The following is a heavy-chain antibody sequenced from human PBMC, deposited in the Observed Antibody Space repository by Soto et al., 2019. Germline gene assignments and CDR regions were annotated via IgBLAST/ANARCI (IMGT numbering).Heavy chain of an antibody. J-gene: IGHJ4*02. V-gene: IGHV3-33*01. CDR1: GFTFSSYG. CDR3: ARDRRGSGWYDYFDY. Sequence: QVQLVESGGGVVQPGGSLRLSCAASGFTFSSYGMHWVRQAPGKGLEWVAVIWYDGSNENYADSVKGRFTISRDNSKNTLYLQMNSLRAEDTALYYCARDRRGSGWYDYFDYWGQGTLVTVSS. D-gene: IGHD6-19*01. CDR2: IWYDGSNE.